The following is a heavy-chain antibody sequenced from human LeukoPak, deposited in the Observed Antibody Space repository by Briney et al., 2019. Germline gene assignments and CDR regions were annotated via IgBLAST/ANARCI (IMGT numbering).Heavy chain of an antibody. CDR1: GGSISSYY. J-gene: IGHJ4*02. CDR2: IYYSGRT. CDR3: ARLSVDTAMVIDY. V-gene: IGHV4-59*08. Sequence: PSETLSLTCTVSGGSISSYYWSWIRQPPGKGLEWIGYIYYSGRTNYNPSLKSRVTISVDTSKNQFSLKLSSVTAADTAVYYCARLSVDTAMVIDYWGQGTLVPVSS. D-gene: IGHD5-18*01.